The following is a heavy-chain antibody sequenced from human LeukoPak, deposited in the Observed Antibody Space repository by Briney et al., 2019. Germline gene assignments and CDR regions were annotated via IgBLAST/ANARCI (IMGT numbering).Heavy chain of an antibody. CDR1: GFTFDDYG. CDR2: INWNGGST. CDR3: ARDVDYSGGWRPLDY. J-gene: IGHJ4*02. V-gene: IGHV3-20*01. D-gene: IGHD6-19*01. Sequence: GGSLRLSCAASGFTFDDYGMSWVRQAPGKGLEWVSGINWNGGSTGYADSVKGRFTISRDNAKNSLYLQMNSLRAEDTALYHCARDVDYSGGWRPLDYWGQGTLVTVSS.